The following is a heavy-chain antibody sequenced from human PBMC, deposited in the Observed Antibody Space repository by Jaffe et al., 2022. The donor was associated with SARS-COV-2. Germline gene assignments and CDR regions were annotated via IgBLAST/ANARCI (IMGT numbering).Heavy chain of an antibody. CDR3: ARVEVPRSTVPYGMDV. Sequence: QVQLQESGPGLVKPSQTLSLTCTVSGGSISSGSYYWSWIRQPAGKGLEWIGRIYTSGSTNYNPSLKSRVTISVDTSKNQFSLKLSSVTAADTAVYYCARVEVPRSTVPYGMDVWGQGTTVTVSS. V-gene: IGHV4-61*02. CDR1: GGSISSGSYY. J-gene: IGHJ6*02. D-gene: IGHD4-17*01. CDR2: IYTSGST.